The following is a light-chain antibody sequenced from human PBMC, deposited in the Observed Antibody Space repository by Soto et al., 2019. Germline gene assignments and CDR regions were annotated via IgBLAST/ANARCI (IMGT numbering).Light chain of an antibody. CDR1: ISNIAACYD. J-gene: IGLJ2*01. Sequence: QSVLTQPPSVSGAPGPRVTIYCTWSISNIAACYDVHWYQQLPATAPKLLIYDNANLPSGVPDRFSGSTSVTSASLAITGLRAEAEADYYCQGYDSSRSAVVFGGGTTLTVL. CDR2: DNA. CDR3: QGYDSSRSAVV. V-gene: IGLV1-40*01.